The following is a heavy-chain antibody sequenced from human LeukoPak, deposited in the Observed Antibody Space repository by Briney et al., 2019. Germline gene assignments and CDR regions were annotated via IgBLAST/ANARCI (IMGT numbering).Heavy chain of an antibody. V-gene: IGHV4-4*07. Sequence: SETLSLTCTVSGGSISSYYWSWIRQPAGQGLEWVGHIYTSGSTNHNPSLKSRVTMSVDTSKNQFSLKLSSVTAADTAVYYCARMEQQLVRPADYWGQGTLVTVSS. CDR3: ARMEQQLVRPADY. D-gene: IGHD6-13*01. J-gene: IGHJ4*02. CDR1: GGSISSYY. CDR2: IYTSGST.